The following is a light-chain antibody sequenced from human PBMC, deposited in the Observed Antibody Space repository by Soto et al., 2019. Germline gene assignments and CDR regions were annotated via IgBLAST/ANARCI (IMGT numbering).Light chain of an antibody. Sequence: QSALTQPASVSGSPGQSITISRTGTSSDVGGYNYVSWYQQHPGKAPKLMIYDVSNRPSGVSNRFSGSKSGNTASLTISGLQAEYEADCYCSSYTSSSTGIFGPWTKVT. CDR2: DVS. J-gene: IGLJ1*01. CDR1: SSDVGGYNY. CDR3: SSYTSSSTGI. V-gene: IGLV2-14*01.